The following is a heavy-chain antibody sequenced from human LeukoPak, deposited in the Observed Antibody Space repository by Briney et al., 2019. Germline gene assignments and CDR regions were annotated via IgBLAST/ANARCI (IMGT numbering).Heavy chain of an antibody. CDR2: ISYDGSNK. Sequence: GGSLRLSCAASGFTFSSYGMHWVRQAPGKGLEWVAVISYDGSNKYYADSVKGRFTISRDNSKSTLYLQMNSLRAEDTAVYYCATVAATPDAFDIWGQGTMVTVSS. CDR1: GFTFSSYG. D-gene: IGHD2-15*01. V-gene: IGHV3-30*03. J-gene: IGHJ3*02. CDR3: ATVAATPDAFDI.